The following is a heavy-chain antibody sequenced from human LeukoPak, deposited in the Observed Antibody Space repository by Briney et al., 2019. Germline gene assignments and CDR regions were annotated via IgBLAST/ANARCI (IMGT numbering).Heavy chain of an antibody. V-gene: IGHV4-59*08. J-gene: IGHJ5*02. CDR1: GGSISSYY. Sequence: SETLSLTCTVSGGSISSYYWSWIRQPPGKGLEWIGYIYYSGSTNYNPSLKSRITISEDTSKNQFSLKLSSVTAADTAVYYCARGTYYYDSSGFYYVWFDPWGQGTLVTVSS. CDR2: IYYSGST. D-gene: IGHD3-22*01. CDR3: ARGTYYYDSSGFYYVWFDP.